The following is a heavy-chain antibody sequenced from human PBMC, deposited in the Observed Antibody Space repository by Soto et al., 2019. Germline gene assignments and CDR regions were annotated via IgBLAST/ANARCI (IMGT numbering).Heavy chain of an antibody. CDR3: ARTLGGDDSLPDCGMDV. CDR2: IIPILGIA. J-gene: IGHJ6*02. Sequence: QVQLVQSGAEVKKPGSSVKVSCKASGGTFSSYTISWVRQAPGQGLEWMGRIIPILGIANYAQKFQGSVTITTDKSTSTAYMELSSLRSEDTAVYYCARTLGGDDSLPDCGMDVWGQGSTVT. D-gene: IGHD5-12*01. V-gene: IGHV1-69*02. CDR1: GGTFSSYT.